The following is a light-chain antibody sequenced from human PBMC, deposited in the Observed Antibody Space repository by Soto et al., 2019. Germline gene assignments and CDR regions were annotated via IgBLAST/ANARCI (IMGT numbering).Light chain of an antibody. V-gene: IGKV3-15*01. CDR1: QSVSSN. J-gene: IGKJ5*01. CDR2: GAS. CDR3: QQYNNWHSIT. Sequence: EIVMTQSPATLSVSPGERATLSCGASQSVSSNLAWYQQKPGQAPRLLIYGASTRATGIPARLSGSGSGTEFTLTISSLKSEDFAVYYCQQYNNWHSITFGQGTRLEIK.